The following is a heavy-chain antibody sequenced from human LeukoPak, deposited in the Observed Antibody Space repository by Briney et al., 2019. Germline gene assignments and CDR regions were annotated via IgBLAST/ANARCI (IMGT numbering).Heavy chain of an antibody. CDR2: ISWDGGST. D-gene: IGHD3-22*01. J-gene: IGHJ4*02. CDR1: GFTFDDYA. V-gene: IGHV3-43D*03. Sequence: GGSLRLSCAASGFTFDDYAMHWVRQAPGKGLEWVSLISWDGGSTYYADSVKGRFTISRDNSKNSLYLQMNSLRAEDTALYYCTRGPDYYDSSGLDYWGQGTLVTVSS. CDR3: TRGPDYYDSSGLDY.